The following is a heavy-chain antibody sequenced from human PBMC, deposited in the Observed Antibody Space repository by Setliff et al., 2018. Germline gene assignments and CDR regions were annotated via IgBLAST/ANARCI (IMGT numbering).Heavy chain of an antibody. J-gene: IGHJ4*02. D-gene: IGHD2-21*02. Sequence: SETLSLTCTVSGGSISGYYWTWVRQPAGKGLEWIGHIYSSGSAEYNPSLQSRVSMSVDTSKNQVSLKLNSVTATDTAVYYCARDLGHGGDSGYWGQGTLVTVSS. CDR1: GGSISGYY. V-gene: IGHV4-4*07. CDR2: IYSSGSA. CDR3: ARDLGHGGDSGY.